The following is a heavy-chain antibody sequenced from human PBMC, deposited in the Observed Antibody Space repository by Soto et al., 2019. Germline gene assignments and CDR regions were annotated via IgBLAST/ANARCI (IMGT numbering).Heavy chain of an antibody. D-gene: IGHD2-21*01. CDR1: GGSISSYY. V-gene: IGHV4-59*01. J-gene: IGHJ6*02. CDR3: ARGLRSGYYYGMDV. Sequence: PSETLSLTCTVFGGSISSYYWSWIRQPPGKGLEWIGYIYYSGSTNYNPSLKSRVTISVDTSKNQFSLKLSSVTAADTAVYYCARGLRSGYYYGMDVWGQGTTVTVSS. CDR2: IYYSGST.